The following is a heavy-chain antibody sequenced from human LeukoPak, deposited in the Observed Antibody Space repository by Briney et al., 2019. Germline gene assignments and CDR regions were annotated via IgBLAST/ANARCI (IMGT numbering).Heavy chain of an antibody. CDR1: GGLICRYY. CDR3: ARHPYDFWSGLSLNLNWFDP. J-gene: IGHJ5*02. Sequence: SETLSLICTVSGGLICRYYGSWIRQPPGKAGVWLGHIYYSGINIYNPPLESPVTISLDPSKNKFSLKLSSVTAADTAVYYCARHPYDFWSGLSLNLNWFDPWGQGTLVTVSS. D-gene: IGHD3-3*01. CDR2: IYYSGIN. V-gene: IGHV4-59*08.